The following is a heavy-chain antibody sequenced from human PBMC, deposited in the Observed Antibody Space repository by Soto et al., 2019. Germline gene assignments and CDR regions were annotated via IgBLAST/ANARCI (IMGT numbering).Heavy chain of an antibody. D-gene: IGHD3-10*01. CDR3: ARSLGSGTGFDY. CDR2: ISGYNGDT. V-gene: IGHV1-18*01. CDR1: GYTFSNYG. Sequence: QVQLVQSAAEVKKPGASVKVSCKASGYTFSNYGISWVRQAPGQGLEWTAWISGYNGDTKNAQSLQGRVTVTTDTSTSTSDMELRGLRSDDTAIYYWARSLGSGTGFDYWGQGTLVTVSS. J-gene: IGHJ4*02.